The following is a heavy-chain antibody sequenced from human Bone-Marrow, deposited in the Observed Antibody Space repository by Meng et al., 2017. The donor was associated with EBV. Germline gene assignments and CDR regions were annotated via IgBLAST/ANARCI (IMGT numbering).Heavy chain of an antibody. J-gene: IGHJ4*02. V-gene: IGHV3-53*01. D-gene: IGHD5-18*01. CDR2: IYSGST. Sequence: VRRVGSGGGLIPPGGFLRLSCAASGFTVISNYMSWVRQAPGKGLEWVSAIYSGSTYYADSVKGRFTISRDNSKNTVTLQMNSLRAEDTAVYFCARGKGYSPGAYWGQGTLVTVSS. CDR3: ARGKGYSPGAY. CDR1: GFTVISNY.